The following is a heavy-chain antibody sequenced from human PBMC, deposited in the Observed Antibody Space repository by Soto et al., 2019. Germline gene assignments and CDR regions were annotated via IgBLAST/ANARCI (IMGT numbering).Heavy chain of an antibody. CDR1: GYTFTSYG. J-gene: IGHJ4*02. D-gene: IGHD2-21*02. CDR3: AREGDGWLRGPGYCDY. V-gene: IGHV1-18*01. CDR2: ISSYNGNT. Sequence: QVQLVQSGAEVKKPGASVKVSCKASGYTFTSYGISWVRQAPGQGLEGMGWISSYNGNTDYAQKLQGRVTMTTDTSTSTAYMELRSLRSDDTAVYYCAREGDGWLRGPGYCDYCGQGSLVTVFS.